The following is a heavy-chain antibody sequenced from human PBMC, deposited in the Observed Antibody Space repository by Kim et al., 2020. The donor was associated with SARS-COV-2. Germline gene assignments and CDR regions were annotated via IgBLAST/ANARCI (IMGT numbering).Heavy chain of an antibody. CDR3: AITYDSSNYGGYYFDY. V-gene: IGHV7-4-1*02. CDR1: GYIFTSYA. Sequence: ASVKVSCKASGYIFTSYAMNWVRQAPGQGLEWMGWINTNTGNPTYAQGFTGRFVFSLDTSVSTAYLQITSLKAADTALYYCAITYDSSNYGGYYFDYWGQRTLVTVSS. D-gene: IGHD3-22*01. CDR2: INTNTGNP. J-gene: IGHJ4*02.